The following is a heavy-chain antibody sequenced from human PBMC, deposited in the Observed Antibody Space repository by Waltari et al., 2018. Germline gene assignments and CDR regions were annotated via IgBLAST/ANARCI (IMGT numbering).Heavy chain of an antibody. J-gene: IGHJ5*02. CDR2: IYHDGTT. CDR3: TRGYSGSSDH. D-gene: IGHD5-12*01. V-gene: IGHV4-38-2*01. CDR1: GYSISSGYY. Sequence: QVQLQESGPGLLKPSATLSLTCAVSGYSISSGYYWVWIRQPPGEGLAWIGSIYHDGTTYYNPSLKSRVSISIDTSKNHFSLTLNSVTAADTAVYYCTRGYSGSSDHWGQGTLVTVSS.